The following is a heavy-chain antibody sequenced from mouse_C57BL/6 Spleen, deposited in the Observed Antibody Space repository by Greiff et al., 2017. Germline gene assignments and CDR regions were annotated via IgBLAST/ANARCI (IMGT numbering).Heavy chain of an antibody. CDR1: GYTFTDYN. J-gene: IGHJ2*01. D-gene: IGHD2-2*01. Sequence: EVQLQQSGPELVKPGASVKMSCKASGYTFTDYNMHWVNQSHGKSLEWIGYINPNNGGTSYNQKFKGKATLTVNKSSSTAYMELRSLTSEDSAVYYCARWPWSRFYFDYWGQGTTLTVSS. CDR2: INPNNGGT. CDR3: ARWPWSRFYFDY. V-gene: IGHV1-22*01.